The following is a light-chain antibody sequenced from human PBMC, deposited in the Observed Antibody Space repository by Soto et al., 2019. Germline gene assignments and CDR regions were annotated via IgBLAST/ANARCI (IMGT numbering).Light chain of an antibody. CDR1: QSISSW. CDR2: DAS. CDR3: QQYNSYSPLT. V-gene: IGKV1-5*01. Sequence: TQMPESLSTLSASVGDRVSITCRASQSISSWLAWYQQKPGKAPKLLIYDASSLESGVPSRFSGSGSGTEFTLTISSLQPDDFATYYCQQYNSYSPLTFGGGTKVDIK. J-gene: IGKJ4*01.